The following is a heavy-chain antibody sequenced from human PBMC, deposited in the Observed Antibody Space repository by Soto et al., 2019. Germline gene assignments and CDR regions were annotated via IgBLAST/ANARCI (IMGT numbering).Heavy chain of an antibody. CDR1: GFTFSNYA. Sequence: GGSLRLSCAASGFTFSNYAMSWVRQAPGKGLEWVSAVSGSGDSTYYGDSVKGRFTISRDNSKNTLYLQMNSLRAEDTAVYYCAKSRYSSTWYGMDVWGQGITVTVSS. CDR3: AKSRYSSTWYGMDV. V-gene: IGHV3-23*01. D-gene: IGHD6-13*01. CDR2: VSGSGDST. J-gene: IGHJ6*02.